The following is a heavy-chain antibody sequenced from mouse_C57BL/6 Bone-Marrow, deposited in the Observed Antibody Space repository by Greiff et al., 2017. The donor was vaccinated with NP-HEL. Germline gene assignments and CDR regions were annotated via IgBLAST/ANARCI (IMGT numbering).Heavy chain of an antibody. CDR1: GYTFTSYW. Sequence: VQLQQPGAELVKPGASVKMSCKASGYTFTSYWMHWVNQRPGQGLEWIGYINPSSGYTKYNQKFKDKATLTADKSSSTAYMQLSSLTYEDSAVYYCARGEVTGKDFDYWGQGTTLTVSS. V-gene: IGHV1-7*01. CDR3: ARGEVTGKDFDY. J-gene: IGHJ2*01. CDR2: INPSSGYT. D-gene: IGHD4-1*01.